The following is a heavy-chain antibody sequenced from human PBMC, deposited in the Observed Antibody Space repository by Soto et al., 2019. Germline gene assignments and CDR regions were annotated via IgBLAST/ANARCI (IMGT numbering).Heavy chain of an antibody. Sequence: VKVSCKASGYTFTSYYMHWVRQAPGQGLEWMGIINPSGGSTSYAQKFQDRVTMTRDTSTSTVYMELSSLRSEDTAVYYCARVGSGFKWAFDIWGQGTMVTVSS. D-gene: IGHD1-26*01. V-gene: IGHV1-46*03. CDR3: ARVGSGFKWAFDI. CDR2: INPSGGST. J-gene: IGHJ3*02. CDR1: GYTFTSYY.